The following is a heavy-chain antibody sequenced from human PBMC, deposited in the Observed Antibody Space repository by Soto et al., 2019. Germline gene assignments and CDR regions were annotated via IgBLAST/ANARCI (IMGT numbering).Heavy chain of an antibody. CDR1: GGSISSGDYY. D-gene: IGHD3-22*01. V-gene: IGHV4-30-4*01. CDR2: IYYSGST. J-gene: IGHJ4*02. Sequence: QVQLQESGPGLVKPSQTLSLTCTVSGGSISSGDYYWSWIRQPPGKGLEWIGYIYYSGSTYYNPSIKSRVTISVDTSKNQFSLKLSSVTAADTAVYYCARVPYYDSSGYPRYYFEDWGQGTLVTVSS. CDR3: ARVPYYDSSGYPRYYFED.